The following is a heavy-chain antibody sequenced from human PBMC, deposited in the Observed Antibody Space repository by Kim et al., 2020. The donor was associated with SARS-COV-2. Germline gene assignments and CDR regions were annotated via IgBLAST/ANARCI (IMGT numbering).Heavy chain of an antibody. J-gene: IGHJ4*02. Sequence: YSGSVKGRSTISRDKSKTTRYLQISSLRAEDTAVYYCAKGGDVSSGLFDYWGQGTLVTVSS. D-gene: IGHD3-22*01. CDR3: AKGGDVSSGLFDY. V-gene: IGHV3-23*01.